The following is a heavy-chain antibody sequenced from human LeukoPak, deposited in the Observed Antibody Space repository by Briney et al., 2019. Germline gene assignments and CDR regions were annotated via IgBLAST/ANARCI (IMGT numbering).Heavy chain of an antibody. J-gene: IGHJ4*02. CDR3: ARQAYGSGSYSAH. CDR1: GYSFPNFW. CDR2: IYPGDSDT. Sequence: GASLQISCQGSGYSFPNFWIGWVRQLPGKGLEWMGIIYPGDSDTRYSPSFQGQVTISADKSISTAYLQWNSLKASDTAMYYCARQAYGSGSYSAHWGQGTLVTVSS. D-gene: IGHD3-10*01. V-gene: IGHV5-51*01.